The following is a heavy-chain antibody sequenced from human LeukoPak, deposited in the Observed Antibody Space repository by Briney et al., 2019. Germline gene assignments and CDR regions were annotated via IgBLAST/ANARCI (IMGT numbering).Heavy chain of an antibody. CDR2: ISHDGSNK. Sequence: GTSLRLSCAASGFPFSDYGMYWVRQAPGKGLEWLAVISHDGSNKYYADSVKGRITISRDNSMNTLYLQMNSLRAEDTAVYYCAKGITMIVVVPFDYWGQGTLVTVSS. V-gene: IGHV3-30*18. CDR3: AKGITMIVVVPFDY. CDR1: GFPFSDYG. J-gene: IGHJ4*02. D-gene: IGHD3-22*01.